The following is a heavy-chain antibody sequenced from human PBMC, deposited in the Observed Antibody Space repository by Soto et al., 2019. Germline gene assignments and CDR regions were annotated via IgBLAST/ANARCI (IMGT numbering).Heavy chain of an antibody. CDR1: GGSFSGYY. CDR3: ARGRIAAAVGLLTYGTDV. Sequence: SETLSLTCAVYGGSFSGYYWSWIRQPPGKGLEWIGEINHSGSTNYNPSLKSRVTISVDTSKNQFSLKLSSVTAADTAVYYCARGRIAAAVGLLTYGTDVWGQGTTVTVSS. J-gene: IGHJ6*02. CDR2: INHSGST. V-gene: IGHV4-34*01. D-gene: IGHD6-13*01.